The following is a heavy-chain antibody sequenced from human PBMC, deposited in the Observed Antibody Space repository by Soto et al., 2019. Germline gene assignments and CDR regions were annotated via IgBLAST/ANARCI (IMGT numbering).Heavy chain of an antibody. J-gene: IGHJ4*02. D-gene: IGHD3-16*02. CDR1: GFTFISYW. V-gene: IGHV3-7*03. CDR2: IKQDGSEK. CDR3: AREYRYRARPFDY. Sequence: EVQLVESVGGLVQPGGSLRLSCAASGFTFISYWMSWVRQAPGKGLEWVANIKQDGSEKYYVDSGKGRFTISRDNAKNEMYLQMNSLRAEETAVYYCAREYRYRARPFDYWGQGTLVTVSS.